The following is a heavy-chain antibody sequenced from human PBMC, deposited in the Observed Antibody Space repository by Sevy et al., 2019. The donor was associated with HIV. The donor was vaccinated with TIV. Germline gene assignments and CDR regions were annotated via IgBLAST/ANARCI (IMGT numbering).Heavy chain of an antibody. CDR1: GFTFSNYG. D-gene: IGHD4-17*01. CDR2: IHSDGTNQ. J-gene: IGHJ4*02. Sequence: GGSLRLSCVASGFTFSNYGMHWVRQAPGKGLEWVAFIHSDGTNQYYRDSVKGRFTISRDNAKKTLYLQMNSLRPEDTAMYFCSSRDYGEPIDYWGQGTPVTVSS. V-gene: IGHV3-30*02. CDR3: SSRDYGEPIDY.